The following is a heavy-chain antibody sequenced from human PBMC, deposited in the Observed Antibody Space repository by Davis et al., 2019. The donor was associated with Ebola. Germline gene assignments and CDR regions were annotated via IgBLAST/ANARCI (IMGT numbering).Heavy chain of an antibody. Sequence: GGSLRLSCAASGFTVSSDYMSWVRQAPGKGLEWVSIIYSGGSTYYADSVKGRFTISRDSSENTLYLQMNSLRAEDTAVYYCARDGRAYYYYGMDVWGQGTTVTVSS. D-gene: IGHD1-26*01. J-gene: IGHJ6*02. CDR1: GFTVSSDY. CDR3: ARDGRAYYYYGMDV. V-gene: IGHV3-53*01. CDR2: IYSGGST.